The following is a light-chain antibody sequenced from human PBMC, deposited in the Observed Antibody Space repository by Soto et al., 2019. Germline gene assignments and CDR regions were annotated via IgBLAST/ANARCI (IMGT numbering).Light chain of an antibody. CDR3: CSYAGSSWV. V-gene: IGLV2-11*01. J-gene: IGLJ3*02. Sequence: QSALTQPRSVSGSPGQSVTISCTGTSSDVGGYNYVSWYQQHSGKAPKLMIYDVTKRPSGVPDRFSGSKSGNTASLTISGLQTEDEADYYCCSYAGSSWVFGGGTKLT. CDR2: DVT. CDR1: SSDVGGYNY.